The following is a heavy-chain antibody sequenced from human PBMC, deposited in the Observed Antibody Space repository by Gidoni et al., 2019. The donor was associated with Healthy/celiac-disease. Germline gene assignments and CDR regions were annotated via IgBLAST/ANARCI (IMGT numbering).Heavy chain of an antibody. D-gene: IGHD3-10*01. CDR2: IYHSGST. CDR1: GGSIRRGGYS. Sequence: QLQLPESGSGLLKPSQTLSLTCAVSGGSIRRGGYSWSWIRQPPGKGLEWIGYIYHSGSTYYNPSLKSRVTISVDRSKNQFPLKLSSVTAADTAVYYCARHYGSGSPYDAFDIGGQGTMVTVSS. J-gene: IGHJ3*02. V-gene: IGHV4-30-2*01. CDR3: ARHYGSGSPYDAFDI.